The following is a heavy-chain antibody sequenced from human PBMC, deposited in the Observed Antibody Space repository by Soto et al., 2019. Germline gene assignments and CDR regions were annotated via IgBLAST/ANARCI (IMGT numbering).Heavy chain of an antibody. Sequence: ASVKVSCKASGFRFTYYGITWVRQAPGQGLEWMGWISAHNGNTNYAQKLEGRVTMTTDTSTSTAYMELRSLRSDDTAVYYCARSYCRTSTCYSYWLDPWGHGTLVTVSS. D-gene: IGHD2-2*02. J-gene: IGHJ5*02. CDR3: ARSYCRTSTCYSYWLDP. CDR1: GFRFTYYG. V-gene: IGHV1-18*04. CDR2: ISAHNGNT.